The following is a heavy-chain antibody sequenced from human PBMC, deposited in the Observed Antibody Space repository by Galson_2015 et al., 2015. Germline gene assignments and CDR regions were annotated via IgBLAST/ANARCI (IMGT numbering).Heavy chain of an antibody. Sequence: ETLSLPFAVYGGSFSGYFWLWILQPPGQGLEWIGDINHSGSTNHHPSLKSRVTISVNTSKNQYSLKLSSVPAADTAVYYRARGRGSYDILTGYYRKGFKPFDYWGQGTLVTVSS. CDR1: GGSFSGYF. D-gene: IGHD3-9*01. CDR2: INHSGST. CDR3: ARGRGSYDILTGYYRKGFKPFDY. V-gene: IGHV4-34*01. J-gene: IGHJ4*02.